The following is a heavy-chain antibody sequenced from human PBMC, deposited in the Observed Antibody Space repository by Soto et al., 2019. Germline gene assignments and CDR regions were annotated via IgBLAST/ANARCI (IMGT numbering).Heavy chain of an antibody. CDR3: AANCYDFWTGSLSCYGMHL. Sequence: SETLSLTCTVSGGSISSSRYYWGWIRQPPGKGLEWIGSIYYSGSTYYNPSLKSRVTISVDTSKNQFSLKLSSVTAADTAVYCCAANCYDFWTGSLSCYGMHLWGQGTKVTVS. CDR1: GGSISSSRYY. CDR2: IYYSGST. V-gene: IGHV4-39*01. D-gene: IGHD3-3*01. J-gene: IGHJ6*02.